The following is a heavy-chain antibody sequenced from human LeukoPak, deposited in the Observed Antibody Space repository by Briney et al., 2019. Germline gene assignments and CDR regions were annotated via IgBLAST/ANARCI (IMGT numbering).Heavy chain of an antibody. CDR1: GFTFSNAW. D-gene: IGHD3-10*01. CDR2: IKSKTDGGTT. J-gene: IGHJ6*03. Sequence: GGSLRLSCAASGFTFSNAWMSWVRQAPGKGLEWVGRIKSKTDGGTTDYAAPVKGRFTISRDDSKNTLYLQMNSLRAEDTAVYYCARGVTMVRGVIPQPTYYMDVWGKGTTVTVSS. V-gene: IGHV3-15*01. CDR3: ARGVTMVRGVIPQPTYYMDV.